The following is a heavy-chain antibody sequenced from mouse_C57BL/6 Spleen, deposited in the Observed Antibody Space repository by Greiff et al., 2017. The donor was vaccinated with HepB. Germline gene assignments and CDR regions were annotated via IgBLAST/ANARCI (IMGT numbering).Heavy chain of an antibody. J-gene: IGHJ1*03. V-gene: IGHV1-82*01. CDR2: IYPGDGDT. CDR1: GYAFSSSW. D-gene: IGHD2-3*01. Sequence: VKLQESGPELVKPGASVKISCKASGYAFSSSWMNWVKQRPGKGLEWIGRIYPGDGDTNYNGKFKGKATLTADKSSSTAYMQLSSLTSEDSAVYFCARGGDGYYHWYFDVWGTGTTVTVSS. CDR3: ARGGDGYYHWYFDV.